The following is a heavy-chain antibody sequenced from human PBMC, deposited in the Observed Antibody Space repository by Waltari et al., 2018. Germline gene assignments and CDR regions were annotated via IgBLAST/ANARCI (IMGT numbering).Heavy chain of an antibody. CDR1: CGSNSSSSYY. D-gene: IGHD6-13*01. CDR2: IYYSGSP. V-gene: IGHV4-39*01. Sequence: QLQLQESGTGLVKPSETLSLTCTVSCGSNSSSSYYWGWIRQPPGKGLEWIWSIYYSGSPGSIPSPKSRVIISVDTSKNQFSRKLISVTAADTAVYYCARHGPYSSSWTLGAFDSWSQGTMVTVSS. J-gene: IGHJ3*02. CDR3: ARHGPYSSSWTLGAFDS.